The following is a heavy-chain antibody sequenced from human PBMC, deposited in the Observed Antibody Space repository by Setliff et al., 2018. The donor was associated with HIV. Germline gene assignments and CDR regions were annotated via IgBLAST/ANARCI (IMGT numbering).Heavy chain of an antibody. CDR2: IYSTGST. CDR1: GYSISSGYY. D-gene: IGHD4-17*01. CDR3: AKGAGFYGDYTFDY. V-gene: IGHV4-61*01. Sequence: PSETLSLTCTVSGYSISSGYYWGWIRLPPGRELEWIGYIYSTGSTNYNPSLQSRVSISMDASKNKFSLKVTSVTSADTAVYYCAKGAGFYGDYTFDYWGQGNLVTVSS. J-gene: IGHJ4*02.